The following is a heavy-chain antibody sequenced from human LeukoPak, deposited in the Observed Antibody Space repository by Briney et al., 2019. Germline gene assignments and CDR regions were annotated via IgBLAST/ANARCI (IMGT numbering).Heavy chain of an antibody. V-gene: IGHV3-30-3*01. CDR3: ARAGDYGSGSFRWRHYDY. Sequence: QPGGSLRLSCTASGFTFSNYAMHWVRQAPGKGLDWVAPISYRGDIKHHADSVKGRFTISRDDSKSALYLQMNSLRTEDAAVYYCARAGDYGSGSFRWRHYDYWGQGTLVTVSS. D-gene: IGHD3-10*01. CDR1: GFTFSNYA. J-gene: IGHJ4*02. CDR2: ISYRGDIK.